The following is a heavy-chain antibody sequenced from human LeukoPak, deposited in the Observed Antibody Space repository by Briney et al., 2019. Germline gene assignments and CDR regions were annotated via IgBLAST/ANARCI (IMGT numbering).Heavy chain of an antibody. J-gene: IGHJ4*02. CDR3: ATGGGPFDY. Sequence: PSETLSLTCAVYGGSLNGHYWSWIRQPPGKGLEWIGRLHTSGGPKYNPSLKSRVTMSLDTSKNQFFLKVSSVTAADTAVYFCATGGGPFDYWGQGILVTVSS. V-gene: IGHV4-59*10. CDR1: GGSLNGHY. CDR2: LHTSGGP. D-gene: IGHD3-16*01.